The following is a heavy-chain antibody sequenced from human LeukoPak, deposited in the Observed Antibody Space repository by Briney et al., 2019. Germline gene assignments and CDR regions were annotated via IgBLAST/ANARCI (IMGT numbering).Heavy chain of an antibody. CDR1: GYSISSGYY. Sequence: SETLSLTCAVSGYSISSGYYWGWIRQPPGKVLEWIGSIYHSGSTYYNPSLKSRVTISVDTSKNQFSLKLSSVTAADTAVYYCARELDYWGQGTLVTVSS. CDR2: IYHSGST. J-gene: IGHJ4*02. CDR3: ARELDY. V-gene: IGHV4-38-2*02.